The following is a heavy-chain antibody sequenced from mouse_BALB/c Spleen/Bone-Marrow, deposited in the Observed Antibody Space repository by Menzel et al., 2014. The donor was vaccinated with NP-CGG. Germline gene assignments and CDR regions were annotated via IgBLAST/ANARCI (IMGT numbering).Heavy chain of an antibody. CDR1: GYTFTDYE. CDR2: IDPDIGGT. CDR3: TRSLYGNYVMDF. V-gene: IGHV1-15*01. Sequence: QVQLQQSGAELVRPGASVALSCKASGYTFTDYEMHWVKQTPVHGLEWIGAIDPDIGGTAYNQKFKGKATLTADKSSSTAYIELRSLTSEDSAVYYCTRSLYGNYVMDFWGQGTSVTVSS. J-gene: IGHJ4*01. D-gene: IGHD2-1*01.